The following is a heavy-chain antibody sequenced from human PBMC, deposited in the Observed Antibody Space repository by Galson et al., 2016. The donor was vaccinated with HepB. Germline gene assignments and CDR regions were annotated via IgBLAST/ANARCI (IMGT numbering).Heavy chain of an antibody. V-gene: IGHV3-15*01. CDR3: TTARPKGDY. J-gene: IGHJ4*02. Sequence: SLRLSCAASGFTFSNAWMTWVRQAPGKGLEWVGRIKSETDGVTTDYAPPVKGRFTISRDDQKNMLYLQMNSQKTEDTAVYYRTTARPKGDYRGQGTLVTVSS. CDR2: IKSETDGVTT. CDR1: GFTFSNAW.